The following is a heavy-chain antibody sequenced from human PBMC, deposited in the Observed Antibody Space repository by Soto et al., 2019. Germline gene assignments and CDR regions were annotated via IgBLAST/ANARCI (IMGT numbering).Heavy chain of an antibody. CDR3: ARGSFSSSSSWFDP. CDR1: GGSISSDANF. CDR2: ISYTGRT. Sequence: SETLSLTCTVSGGSISSDANFWSWVRQLPGRGLEWIGYISYTGRTYYTPSLNSRLTISLDTSKNLFSLRLSAVTAADTAVYFCARGSFSSSSSWFDPWGQGTLVTVSS. J-gene: IGHJ5*02. D-gene: IGHD6-6*01. V-gene: IGHV4-31*03.